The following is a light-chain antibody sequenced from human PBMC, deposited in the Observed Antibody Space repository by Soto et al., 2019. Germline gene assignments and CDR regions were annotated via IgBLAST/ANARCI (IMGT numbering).Light chain of an antibody. CDR1: SSDVGAYNY. CDR2: EVT. CDR3: SSKRDSSTLVA. J-gene: IGLJ1*01. V-gene: IGLV2-14*01. Sequence: QSVLTQPASVSGSPGQSITISCTGTSSDVGAYNYVSWYQHHPGKVPKLLIYEVTNRPSGVSDRFSGSKSGNTASLTISGLQAEDEADYYCSSKRDSSTLVAFGTGTKVTVL.